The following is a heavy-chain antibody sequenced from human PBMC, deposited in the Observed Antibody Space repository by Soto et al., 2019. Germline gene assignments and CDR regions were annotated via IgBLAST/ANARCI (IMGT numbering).Heavy chain of an antibody. D-gene: IGHD3-22*01. CDR1: GYTLTELS. V-gene: IGHV1-24*01. J-gene: IGHJ1*01. CDR3: ATGDSSGYFYAEYFQH. Sequence: ASVKVSCKVSGYTLTELSMHWVRQAPGKGLEWMGGFDPEDGETIYAQKFQGRVTMTEDTSTDTAYMELSSPRSEDTAVYYCATGDSSGYFYAEYFQHWGQGTLVTVSS. CDR2: FDPEDGET.